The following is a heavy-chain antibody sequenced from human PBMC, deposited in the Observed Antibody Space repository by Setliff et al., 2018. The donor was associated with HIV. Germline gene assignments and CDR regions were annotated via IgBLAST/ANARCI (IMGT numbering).Heavy chain of an antibody. J-gene: IGHJ4*02. Sequence: GSLRLSCVPSGFKYSINGYSISWVRQAPGKGLEWMAVISSDSRKISYADSVKGRFIISRDNAKKTVYLQMSSLRVEDTAVYYCVKWNYPNSWGQGTLVTVSS. CDR2: ISSDSRKI. CDR1: GFKYSINGYS. CDR3: VKWNYPNS. V-gene: IGHV3-30*04. D-gene: IGHD1-7*01.